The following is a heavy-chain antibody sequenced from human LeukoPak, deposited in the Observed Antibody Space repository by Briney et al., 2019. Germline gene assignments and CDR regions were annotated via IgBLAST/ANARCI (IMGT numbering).Heavy chain of an antibody. V-gene: IGHV3-9*01. CDR3: ARQAYGSGWF. D-gene: IGHD6-19*01. CDR2: ISWNSGSI. CDR1: GFTFDDYA. Sequence: GGSLRLSCAASGFTFDDYAMHWVRQAPGKGLEWVSGISWNSGSIGYADSVKGRFTISRDNAKNSVSLQMNTLRAEDTGIYYCARQAYGSGWFWGQGTLVSVSS. J-gene: IGHJ4*02.